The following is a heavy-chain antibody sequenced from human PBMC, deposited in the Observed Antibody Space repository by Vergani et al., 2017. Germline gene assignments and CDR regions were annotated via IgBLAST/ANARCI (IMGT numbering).Heavy chain of an antibody. Sequence: VQLQESGPGLVKPSETLSLTCTVSGGSISSYYWSWIRQPPGKGLEWVSYISSSSSTIYYADSVKGRFTISRDNAKNSLYLQMNSLRDEDTAVYYCARDRWAAAAPIGARFGMDVWGQGTTVTVSS. CDR2: ISSSSSTI. D-gene: IGHD6-13*01. CDR3: ARDRWAAAAPIGARFGMDV. J-gene: IGHJ6*02. V-gene: IGHV3-48*02. CDR1: GGSISSYY.